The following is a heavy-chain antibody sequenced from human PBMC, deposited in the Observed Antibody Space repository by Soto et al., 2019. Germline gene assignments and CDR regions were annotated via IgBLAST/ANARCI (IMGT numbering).Heavy chain of an antibody. Sequence: PGGSLRLSSAASGFAFNTYWMHWVRQTPGKGLVWVSHIKSDGSRTTYADSVKGRFTISRDNAENTLYLQMNSLRSEDTAVYYCARDRGYSFDLWGQGTMVTVSS. J-gene: IGHJ3*01. D-gene: IGHD2-2*03. CDR3: ARDRGYSFDL. V-gene: IGHV3-74*01. CDR1: GFAFNTYW. CDR2: IKSDGSRT.